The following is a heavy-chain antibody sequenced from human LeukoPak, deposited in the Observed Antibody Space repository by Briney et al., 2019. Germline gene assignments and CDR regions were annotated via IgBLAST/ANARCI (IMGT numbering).Heavy chain of an antibody. CDR3: ARGRTMVRGVMFDY. CDR1: GGSISSSDYY. J-gene: IGHJ4*02. V-gene: IGHV4-39*01. CDR2: IYYGGST. Sequence: SETLSLTCTVPGGSISSSDYYWGWIRQPPGKGLEWIGSIYYGGSTFYNPSLKSRVTISVDTSMNQFSLKLSSVTAADTAVYYCARGRTMVRGVMFDYWGQGTLVTVSS. D-gene: IGHD3-10*01.